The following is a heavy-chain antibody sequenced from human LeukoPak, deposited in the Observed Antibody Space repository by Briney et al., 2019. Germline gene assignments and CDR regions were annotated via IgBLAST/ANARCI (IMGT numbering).Heavy chain of an antibody. D-gene: IGHD3-22*01. J-gene: IGHJ3*02. CDR1: GYTFTSYG. CDR3: ARDHYYDSSGYGYDI. Sequence: ASVKVSCKASGYTFTSYGISWVRQAPGQGLEWMGWISAYNGNTNYAQKLQGRVTMTTDTSTSTAYMELRSLRSDDTAVYYCARDHYYDSSGYGYDIRGQGTMVTVSS. CDR2: ISAYNGNT. V-gene: IGHV1-18*01.